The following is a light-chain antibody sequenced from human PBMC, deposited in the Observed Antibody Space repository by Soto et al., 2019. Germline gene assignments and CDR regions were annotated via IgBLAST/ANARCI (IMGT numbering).Light chain of an antibody. CDR2: DVS. J-gene: IGLJ1*01. V-gene: IGLV2-11*01. CDR1: SSDVGDDNY. Sequence: QSALTQPRSVSGSPGQSATISCTGISSDVGDDNYVSWYQQHPGKAPKLMIYDVSKRPSGVPDRFSGSTSGNTASLTISGLQAEDEADYYCCSYAGTYTSFYVFGTGTKLTVL. CDR3: CSYAGTYTSFYV.